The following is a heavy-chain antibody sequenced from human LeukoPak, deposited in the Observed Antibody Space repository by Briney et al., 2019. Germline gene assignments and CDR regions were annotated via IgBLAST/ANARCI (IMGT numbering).Heavy chain of an antibody. CDR3: ARDRVDLVVPAAILWYFDL. CDR1: GFTLSSYA. CDR2: ISYDGSNK. D-gene: IGHD2-2*01. V-gene: IGHV3-30-3*01. J-gene: IGHJ2*01. Sequence: PGRSLRLSCAASGFTLSSYAMHWVRQAPGKGLEWVAVISYDGSNKYYADSVKGRFTISRDNSKNTLYLQMNSLRAEGTAVYYCARDRVDLVVPAAILWYFDLWGRGTLVTVSS.